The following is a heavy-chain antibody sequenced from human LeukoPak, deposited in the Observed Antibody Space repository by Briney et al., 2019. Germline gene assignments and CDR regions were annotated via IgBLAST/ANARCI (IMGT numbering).Heavy chain of an antibody. CDR1: GFTVSSNY. V-gene: IGHV3-66*01. J-gene: IGHJ4*02. CDR3: ARDYYYGSGSY. CDR2: IYSGGST. Sequence: GGSLRLSCAASGFTVSSNYMSWVRQAPGKGLEWVSVIYSGGSTYYADSVKGRFTISRDNSKNTLYLQMNSLRAEDTAVYYCARDYYYGSGSYWGQGTLVTVSS. D-gene: IGHD3-10*01.